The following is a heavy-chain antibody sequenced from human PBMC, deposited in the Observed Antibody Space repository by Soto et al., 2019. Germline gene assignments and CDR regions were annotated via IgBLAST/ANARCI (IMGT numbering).Heavy chain of an antibody. V-gene: IGHV1-69*06. CDR3: ASPGGIAAAGTRRYFQH. J-gene: IGHJ1*01. D-gene: IGHD6-13*01. CDR1: GFTFSSYA. Sequence: VQLVESGGGLVKPGGSLRLSCAASGFTFSSYAISWVRQAPGQGLEWMGGIIPIFGTANYAQKFQGRVTITADKSTSTAYMELSSLRSEDTAVYYCASPGGIAAAGTRRYFQHWGQGTLVTVSS. CDR2: IIPIFGTA.